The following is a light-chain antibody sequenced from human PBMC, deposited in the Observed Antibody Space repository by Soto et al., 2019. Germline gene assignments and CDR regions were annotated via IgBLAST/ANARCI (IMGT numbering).Light chain of an antibody. CDR3: QHYDHLPPLS. J-gene: IGKJ4*01. V-gene: IGKV1-33*01. Sequence: DIQMTQSPSSLSASVGDRVTITCQASQDIKNYLNWYQQKPGKAPNLLIYDASNLKAGVPSRFSGSGSGTHFTFTISSLQPEDVATYYCQHYDHLPPLSFGGGTKVEIK. CDR1: QDIKNY. CDR2: DAS.